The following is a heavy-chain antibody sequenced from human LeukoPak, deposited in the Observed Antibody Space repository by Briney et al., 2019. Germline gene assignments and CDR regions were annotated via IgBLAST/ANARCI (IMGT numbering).Heavy chain of an antibody. V-gene: IGHV4-38-2*02. CDR3: ARDQPYMDV. CDR1: GYSISSGYY. CDR2: IYHSGTT. Sequence: SETLSLTCTVSGYSISSGYYWVWIRQPPGKGLEWIGYIYHSGTTYYDPSLKSRITISVDTSKNQFSLNLNSVTAADTALYYCARDQPYMDVWGKGTTVTVSS. J-gene: IGHJ6*03.